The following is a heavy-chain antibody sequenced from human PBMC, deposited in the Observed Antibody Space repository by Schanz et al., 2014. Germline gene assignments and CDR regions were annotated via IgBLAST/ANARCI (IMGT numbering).Heavy chain of an antibody. Sequence: QVQLVQSGAEVKKPGASVKVSCEASGYTFTSYYIHWFRQAPGQGLEWMGLINPSVGNTNYAQKCRDRVTMTRDTSTSTVYMELSSLRSEDTAGYFCARGPSTGAFDIWGQGTMXTVAS. V-gene: IGHV1-46*03. J-gene: IGHJ3*02. CDR3: ARGPSTGAFDI. CDR2: INPSVGNT. CDR1: GYTFTSYY.